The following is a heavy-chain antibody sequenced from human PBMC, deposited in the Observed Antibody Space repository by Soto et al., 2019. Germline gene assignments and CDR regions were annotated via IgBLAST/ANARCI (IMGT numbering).Heavy chain of an antibody. CDR3: ARRFCSDSYCSYFDY. V-gene: IGHV4-34*02. J-gene: IGHJ4*02. D-gene: IGHD2-15*01. CDR1: GVSFRGYF. Sequence: QVQLQQWGAGLLKPSETLSLTCAVYGVSFRGYFWSWIRQPPGKGLEWIGEINHSGITSYSPSLGSRVTTSVDTPKNQFSLRLRSVTAADTAIYYCARRFCSDSYCSYFDYWGRGTLVTVSS. CDR2: INHSGIT.